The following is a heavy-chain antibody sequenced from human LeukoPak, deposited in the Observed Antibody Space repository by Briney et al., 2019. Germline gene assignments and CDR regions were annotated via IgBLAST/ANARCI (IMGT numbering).Heavy chain of an antibody. CDR3: AKGVAPGGY. V-gene: IGHV3-23*01. J-gene: IGHJ4*02. CDR2: ISGSGGNT. D-gene: IGHD2-21*01. Sequence: GGSLRLSCAASGFTFSSHAMRWVRQAPGKGLEWVSAISGSGGNTYYADSVKGRFTISRDNSKNTLYLQMNSLRAEDTAVYYCAKGVAPGGYWGQGTLVTVSS. CDR1: GFTFSSHA.